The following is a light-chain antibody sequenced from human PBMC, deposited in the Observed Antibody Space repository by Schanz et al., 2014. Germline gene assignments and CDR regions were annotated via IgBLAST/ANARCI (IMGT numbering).Light chain of an antibody. CDR1: SSDVGGYDF. V-gene: IGLV2-8*01. Sequence: QFALTQPASVSGSPGQSITISCTGTSSDVGGYDFVSWYQQHPGKAPKLIIYEVSKWPSGVPDRFSGSKSGNTASLTVSGLQAEDEADYYCSSYAGSNKEVFGGGTKLTVL. CDR2: EVS. CDR3: SSYAGSNKEV. J-gene: IGLJ3*02.